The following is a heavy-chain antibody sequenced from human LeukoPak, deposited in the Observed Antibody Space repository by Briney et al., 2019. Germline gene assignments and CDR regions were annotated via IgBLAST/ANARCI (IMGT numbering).Heavy chain of an antibody. D-gene: IGHD3-10*01. Sequence: PGRSLRLSCAASGFTFDDYAMHWVRQAPGKGLEWVSGISWNSGSIGYADSVKGRFTISRDNAKNTLYLQMHSLRAEDTALFYCAKHLWFGKLLSGFDFWGQGTLVTVSS. J-gene: IGHJ4*02. CDR1: GFTFDDYA. CDR3: AKHLWFGKLLSGFDF. CDR2: ISWNSGSI. V-gene: IGHV3-9*01.